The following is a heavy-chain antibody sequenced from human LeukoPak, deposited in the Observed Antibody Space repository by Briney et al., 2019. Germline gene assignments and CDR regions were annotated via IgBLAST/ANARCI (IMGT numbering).Heavy chain of an antibody. CDR2: IFHSGST. V-gene: IGHV4-4*02. D-gene: IGHD6-13*01. J-gene: IGHJ3*02. CDR3: ARAQIAAAGNDAFDI. Sequence: SETLSLTCAVSGGFISSSNWWSWVRQPPGKGLEWIGEIFHSGSTNYNPSLKSRVTISVVKSKNQFSLKLSSVTAADTAVYYCARAQIAAAGNDAFDIWGQGTMVTVSS. CDR1: GGFISSSNW.